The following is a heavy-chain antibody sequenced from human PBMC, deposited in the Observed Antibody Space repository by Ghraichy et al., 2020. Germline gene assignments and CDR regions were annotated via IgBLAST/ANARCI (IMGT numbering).Heavy chain of an antibody. V-gene: IGHV1-2*06. CDR2: INPNSGAT. D-gene: IGHD4-11*01. J-gene: IGHJ4*02. Sequence: ASVKVSCKASGYSFTGYYMHWVRQAPGQGLEWMGRINPNSGATNYPQKFLGRVTVTRDTSISTVFMELSRLRSDDTAVYFCAREVTTEGFHNWGQGTLVTVSS. CDR3: AREVTTEGFHN. CDR1: GYSFTGYY.